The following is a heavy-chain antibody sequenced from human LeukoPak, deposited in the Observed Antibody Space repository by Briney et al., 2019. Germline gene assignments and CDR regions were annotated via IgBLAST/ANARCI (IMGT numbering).Heavy chain of an antibody. CDR3: AREQWLLQEGVD. V-gene: IGHV1-2*06. D-gene: IGHD6-19*01. J-gene: IGHJ4*02. CDR2: INPNSGGT. Sequence: GASVKVSCKASGYVFTGYYMHWVRQAPGQGLEWMGRINPNSGGTKYAQKFQDRVTMTRDTSISTAYMELSRLRSDDTAVYYCAREQWLLQEGVDWGQGTLVTVSS. CDR1: GYVFTGYY.